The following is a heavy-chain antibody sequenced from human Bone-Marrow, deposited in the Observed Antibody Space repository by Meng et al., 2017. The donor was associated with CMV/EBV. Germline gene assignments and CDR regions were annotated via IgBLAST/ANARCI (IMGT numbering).Heavy chain of an antibody. J-gene: IGHJ4*02. V-gene: IGHV1-2*02. CDR3: ARDVSTLTHVLVDY. D-gene: IGHD3-16*01. CDR2: SNPNSGGT. CDR1: GYTFTGYY. Sequence: ASVKVSCKASGYTFTGYYMHWVRQAPGQGLEWMGWSNPNSGGTNYAQKFQGRGTMTRDTSISTAYMDLSRLRSDDTAVYYCARDVSTLTHVLVDYWGQGTLVTVSS.